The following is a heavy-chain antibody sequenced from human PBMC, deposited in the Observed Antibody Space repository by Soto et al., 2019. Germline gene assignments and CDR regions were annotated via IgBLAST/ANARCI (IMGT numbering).Heavy chain of an antibody. D-gene: IGHD3-3*01. Sequence: ASVKVSCKASGYTFTSCGISWVRQAPGQGLEWMGWISAYNGNTNYAQKLQGRVTMTTDTSTSTAYMELRSLRSDDTAVYYCARDRRITIFGVGPKFDPWGQGTLVTVSS. CDR1: GYTFTSCG. V-gene: IGHV1-18*01. CDR3: ARDRRITIFGVGPKFDP. J-gene: IGHJ5*02. CDR2: ISAYNGNT.